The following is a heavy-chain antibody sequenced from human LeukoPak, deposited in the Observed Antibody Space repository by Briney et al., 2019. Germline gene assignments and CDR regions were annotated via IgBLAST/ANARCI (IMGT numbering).Heavy chain of an antibody. V-gene: IGHV3-7*01. D-gene: IGHD3-22*01. Sequence: GGSLRLSCAASGFTFSSYWMSWVRQAPGKGLERVANIKQDGSEKYYVDSVKGRFTISRDNAKNSLYLQMNSLRAEDTAVYYCARESYDSSGYYDYWGQGTLVTVSS. J-gene: IGHJ4*02. CDR2: IKQDGSEK. CDR3: ARESYDSSGYYDY. CDR1: GFTFSSYW.